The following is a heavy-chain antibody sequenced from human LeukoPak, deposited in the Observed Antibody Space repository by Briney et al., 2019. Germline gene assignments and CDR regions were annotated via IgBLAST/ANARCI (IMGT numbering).Heavy chain of an antibody. CDR1: GGSFSGYY. J-gene: IGHJ4*02. D-gene: IGHD3-10*01. CDR3: ARQRGGLWFGAFDY. Sequence: SETLSLTCAVYGGSFSGYYWSWIRQPPGKGLEWIGEINHSGSTNYNPSLKSRVTISVDTSKNQFSLKLSSVTAADTAVYYCARQRGGLWFGAFDYWGQGTLVTVSS. V-gene: IGHV4-34*01. CDR2: INHSGST.